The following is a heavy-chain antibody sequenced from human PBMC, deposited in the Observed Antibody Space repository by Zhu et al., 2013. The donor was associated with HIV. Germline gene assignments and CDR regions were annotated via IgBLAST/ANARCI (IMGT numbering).Heavy chain of an antibody. D-gene: IGHD4-4*01. Sequence: QVQLVQSGAEVKKPGSSVKVSCKASGGTFSAYAVVWVRQAPGQGLEWIGGIIPIFGRPHYAQRFQGRVTITADKFTNTAYMELNNLRSDDTAIYYCASQVNILRPSMGPLYYYYALDVWAKGPRSPSP. J-gene: IGHJ6*02. CDR3: ASQVNILRPSMGPLYYYYALDV. CDR1: GGTFSAYA. CDR2: IIPIFGRP. V-gene: IGHV1-69*06.